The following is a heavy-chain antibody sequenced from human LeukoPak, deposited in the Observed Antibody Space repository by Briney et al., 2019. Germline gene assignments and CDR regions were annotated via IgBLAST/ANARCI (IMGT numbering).Heavy chain of an antibody. CDR1: GYSISSGYY. CDR3: ARLVLVGIAADY. D-gene: IGHD6-13*01. CDR2: IYHSGST. J-gene: IGHJ4*02. V-gene: IGHV4-38-2*02. Sequence: SETLSLTCTVSGYSISSGYYWGWIRQPPGKGLEWIGSIYHSGSTYYNPSLKSRVTISVDTSKNQFSLKLSSVTAADTAVYYCARLVLVGIAADYWGQGTLVTVSS.